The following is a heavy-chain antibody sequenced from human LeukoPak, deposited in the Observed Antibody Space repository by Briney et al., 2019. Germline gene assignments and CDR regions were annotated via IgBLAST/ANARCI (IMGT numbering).Heavy chain of an antibody. CDR3: ARSTHIAAPAYYYYYYMDV. CDR1: GGSISSYY. Sequence: TSETLSLTCTVSGGSISSYYWSWIRQPPGKGLEWIGYIYYSGSTNYNPSLKSRVTISVDTSKNQFSLKLSSVTAADTAVYYCARSTHIAAPAYYYYYYMDVWGKGTTVTISS. V-gene: IGHV4-59*08. D-gene: IGHD6-13*01. J-gene: IGHJ6*03. CDR2: IYYSGST.